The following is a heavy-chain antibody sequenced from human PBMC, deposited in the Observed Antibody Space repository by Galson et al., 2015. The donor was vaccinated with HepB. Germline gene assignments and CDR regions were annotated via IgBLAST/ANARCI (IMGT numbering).Heavy chain of an antibody. CDR1: GFTFSSYG. CDR3: ARDGHGYCTNGVCYWEDY. CDR2: IWSDGSNK. Sequence: SLRLSCAASGFTFSSYGMHWVRQAPGKGLEWVAVIWSDGSNKYYAESVKGRFIISRDNSKNTLYLQMNSLRAEDTAVYYCARDGHGYCTNGVCYWEDYWGQGTLVTVSS. V-gene: IGHV3-33*01. D-gene: IGHD2-8*01. J-gene: IGHJ4*02.